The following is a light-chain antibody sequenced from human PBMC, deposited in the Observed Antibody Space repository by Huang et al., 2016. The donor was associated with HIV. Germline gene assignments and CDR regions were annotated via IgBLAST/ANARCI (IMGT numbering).Light chain of an antibody. V-gene: IGKV3-15*01. CDR3: QQYSDGYT. CDR2: DPS. Sequence: ETVMTQSPVTLSVSPGERATLSCRASQSVSSNLAWYQQRPGQAPRLLIYDPSTRSTGIPARFSGSGSGTEFTLTISGLQSEDFAVYYCQQYSDGYTFGQGTKVDVK. J-gene: IGKJ2*01. CDR1: QSVSSN.